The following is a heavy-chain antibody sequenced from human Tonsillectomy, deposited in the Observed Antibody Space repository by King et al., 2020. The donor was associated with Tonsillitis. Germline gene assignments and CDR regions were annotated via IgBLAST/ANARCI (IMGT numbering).Heavy chain of an antibody. V-gene: IGHV5-51*01. CDR3: AWHAGVSDPGNFDI. D-gene: IGHD4-23*01. Sequence: VQLVESGAEVKKPGESLKISCQGSGYRFTNYWIGWVRQMPGKGLERMGIIYPGASDTRKSPSFQGRATIPVDKSINTAYLQWSSLKVSDTAMYYCAWHAGVSDPGNFDIWGQGTMVTVSS. J-gene: IGHJ3*02. CDR2: IYPGASDT. CDR1: GYRFTNYW.